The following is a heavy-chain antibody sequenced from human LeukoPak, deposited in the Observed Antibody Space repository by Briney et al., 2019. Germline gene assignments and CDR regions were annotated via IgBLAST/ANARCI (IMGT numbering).Heavy chain of an antibody. D-gene: IGHD3-22*01. Sequence: MASETLSLTCTVSGGSISSTTNNWGWIRQPPGKGLEWIGSIYYTGTTNYNPSLESQVTMSVDTSKNQFSLKLSSVTAADTAVYYCARADYYDSSGFLFDYWGQGTLVTVSS. J-gene: IGHJ4*02. CDR2: IYYTGTT. V-gene: IGHV4-39*07. CDR3: ARADYYDSSGFLFDY. CDR1: GGSISSTTNN.